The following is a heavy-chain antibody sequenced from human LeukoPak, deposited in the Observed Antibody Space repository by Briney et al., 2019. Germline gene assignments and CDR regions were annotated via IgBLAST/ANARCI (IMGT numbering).Heavy chain of an antibody. J-gene: IGHJ5*02. D-gene: IGHD3-9*01. Sequence: PGGSLRLSCAASGFTFSSYAMNWVRQAPGKGLEWIGSIYYSGSTYYNPSLKSRVTISVDTSKNQFSLKLSSVTAADTAVYYCARGGRKYFETNWFDPWGQGTLVIVSS. CDR1: GFTFSSYA. V-gene: IGHV4-39*07. CDR3: ARGGRKYFETNWFDP. CDR2: IYYSGST.